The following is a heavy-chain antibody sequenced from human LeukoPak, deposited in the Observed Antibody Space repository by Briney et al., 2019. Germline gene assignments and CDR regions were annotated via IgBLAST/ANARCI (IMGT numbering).Heavy chain of an antibody. CDR2: TYYRSKWYN. V-gene: IGHV6-1*01. CDR1: GDSVSSNSAA. J-gene: IGHJ4*02. D-gene: IGHD3-10*01. Sequence: SQTLSLTCAISGDSVSSNSAAWNWIRQSPSRGLEWLGRTYYRSKWYNDYAVSVKSRITINPDTSKNQFSLQLNSVTPKDTAVYYCARVDTGYYGSGSQGGFDYWGQGTLVTVSS. CDR3: ARVDTGYYGSGSQGGFDY.